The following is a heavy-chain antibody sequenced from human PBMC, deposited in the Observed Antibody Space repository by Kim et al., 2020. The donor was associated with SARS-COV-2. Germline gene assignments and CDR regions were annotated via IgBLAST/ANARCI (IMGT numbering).Heavy chain of an antibody. CDR2: ISGSGGST. J-gene: IGHJ4*02. V-gene: IGHV3-23*01. Sequence: GGSLRLSCAASGFTFSSYAMSWVRQAPGKGLEWVSAISGSGGSTYYADSVKGRFTISRDNSKNTLYLQMNSLRAEDTAVYNCAKDIAAAGTSSGYWGQGTLVTVSS. CDR3: AKDIAAAGTSSGY. D-gene: IGHD6-13*01. CDR1: GFTFSSYA.